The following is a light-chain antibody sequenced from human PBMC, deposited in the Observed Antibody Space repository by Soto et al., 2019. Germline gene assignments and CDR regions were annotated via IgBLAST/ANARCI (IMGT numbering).Light chain of an antibody. CDR2: EVS. J-gene: IGLJ1*01. V-gene: IGLV2-23*02. CDR1: SSDVGSYNL. CDR3: CSYEGSSTPLI. Sequence: QSVLTQPASVSGSPGQSITISCTGTSSDVGSYNLVSWYQQHPGKAPKLMIYEVSKRPSGVSNRFSGSKSGNTASLTISGLQAEDEADYYCCSYEGSSTPLIFGTGTKVTVL.